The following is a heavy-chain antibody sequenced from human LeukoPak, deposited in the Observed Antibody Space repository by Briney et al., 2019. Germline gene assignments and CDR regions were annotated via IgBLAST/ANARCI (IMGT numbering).Heavy chain of an antibody. CDR2: IIPIFGTA. CDR3: ARERPRNYYYYYGMDV. D-gene: IGHD1-14*01. J-gene: IGHJ6*04. V-gene: IGHV1-69*13. Sequence: EASVKVSCKASGGTFSSYAISWVRQAPGQGLEWMGGIIPIFGTANYAQKFQGRVTITADESTSTAYMELSGLRSEDTAVYYCARERPRNYYYYYGMDVWGKGTTVTVSS. CDR1: GGTFSSYA.